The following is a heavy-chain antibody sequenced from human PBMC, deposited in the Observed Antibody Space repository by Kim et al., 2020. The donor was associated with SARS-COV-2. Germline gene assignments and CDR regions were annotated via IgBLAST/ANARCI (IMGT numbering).Heavy chain of an antibody. CDR2: GDT. CDR3: ARGGGFSDY. V-gene: IGHV1-18*01. Sequence: GDTSFAQKLQGRVTMTTDTSTSTAYMELRSLGSDDTAVYYCARGGGFSDYWGQGTLVTVSS. J-gene: IGHJ4*02. D-gene: IGHD3-10*01.